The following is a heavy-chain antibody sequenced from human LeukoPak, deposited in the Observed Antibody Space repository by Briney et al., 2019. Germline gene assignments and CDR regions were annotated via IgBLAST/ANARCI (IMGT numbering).Heavy chain of an antibody. CDR2: ISGSGGST. J-gene: IGHJ4*02. CDR1: GFTFSSYA. Sequence: GGSLRLSCAASGFTFSSYAMSWVRQAPGKGLEWVSAISGSGGSTYYADSVKGRFTISRDNAKNSLYLQMNSQRAEDTAVYYCARADNWNDADRFDYWGQGTLVTVSS. D-gene: IGHD1-1*01. CDR3: ARADNWNDADRFDY. V-gene: IGHV3-23*01.